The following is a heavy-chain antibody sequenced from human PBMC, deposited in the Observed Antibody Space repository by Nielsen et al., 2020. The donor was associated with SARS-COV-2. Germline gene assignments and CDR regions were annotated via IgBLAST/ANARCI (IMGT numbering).Heavy chain of an antibody. J-gene: IGHJ4*02. D-gene: IGHD3-10*01. Sequence: SETLSLTCTVSGGSISSYYWSWIRQPPGKGLEWIGTIYSTGSTYYNPSLKSRVTISVDTSKNHFSLELNSVTAADTAVYYCASHYGSGTNSDYWGQGTPVTVSS. CDR3: ASHYGSGTNSDY. V-gene: IGHV4-4*08. CDR1: GGSISSYY. CDR2: IYSTGST.